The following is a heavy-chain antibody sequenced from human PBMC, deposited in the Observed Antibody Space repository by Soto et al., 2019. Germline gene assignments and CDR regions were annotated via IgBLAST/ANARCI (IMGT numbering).Heavy chain of an antibody. CDR2: INAGNGNT. J-gene: IGHJ4*02. CDR1: GYTFTSYA. V-gene: IGHV1-3*01. Sequence: QVQLVQSGAEVKKPGASVKVSCKASGYTFTSYAMHWVRQAPGHRLEWMGWINAGNGNTKYSQKFQVRVTITRDTSASTAYMELSSLRSEDTAVYYCARGPGGPDGPGDYWGQGTLVTVSS. D-gene: IGHD2-15*01. CDR3: ARGPGGPDGPGDY.